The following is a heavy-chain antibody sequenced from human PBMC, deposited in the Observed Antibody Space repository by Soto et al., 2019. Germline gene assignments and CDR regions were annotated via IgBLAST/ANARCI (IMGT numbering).Heavy chain of an antibody. J-gene: IGHJ4*02. CDR2: MNSDGRTT. V-gene: IGHV3-74*01. CDR1: GFNFGNNW. Sequence: ALRLSCASSGFNFGNNWRHWVRQAPGKGLEWVSRMNSDGRTTNYADSVKGRFTVSRDNAKNTLYLQMNSLRAEDTAVYYCATAEVDYWGPGTLVTVSS. CDR3: ATAEVDY.